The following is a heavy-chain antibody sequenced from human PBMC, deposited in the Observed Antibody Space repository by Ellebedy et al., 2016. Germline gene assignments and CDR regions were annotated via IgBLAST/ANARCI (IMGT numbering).Heavy chain of an antibody. CDR2: IIQSGTM. CDR1: GGSLSGYY. CDR3: ARMRYCGGDCWYFDY. V-gene: IGHV4-34*12. J-gene: IGHJ4*02. D-gene: IGHD2-21*02. Sequence: SETLSLTCAVYGGSLSGYYWSWIRQPPGKGLEWIGEIIQSGTMNYSPSLKSRVTISVDKSKNQFSLKLSSVTAADTAVYYCARMRYCGGDCWYFDYWGQGTLVTVSS.